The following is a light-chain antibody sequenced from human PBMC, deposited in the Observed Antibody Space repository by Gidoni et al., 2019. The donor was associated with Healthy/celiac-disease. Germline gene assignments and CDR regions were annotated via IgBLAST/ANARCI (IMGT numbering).Light chain of an antibody. V-gene: IGKV1-5*03. CDR1: QSISSW. Sequence: DIQMTPSPSPLSASVGDRVTITCRASQSISSWLAWYQQKPGKAPKLLIYKASSLESGVPSRFSGSGSGTECTLTISSLQPDDFATYYCQQYNSYSYTFXQXTKLEIK. J-gene: IGKJ2*01. CDR2: KAS. CDR3: QQYNSYSYT.